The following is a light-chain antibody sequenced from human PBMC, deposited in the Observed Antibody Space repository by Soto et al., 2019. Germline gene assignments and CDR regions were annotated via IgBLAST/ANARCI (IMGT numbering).Light chain of an antibody. CDR2: DVS. CDR3: SSYTSSSTLVV. CDR1: SSDVGGYNY. J-gene: IGLJ2*01. Sequence: QSALTQPASVSGSPGQSITISCTGTSSDVGGYNYVSWYQQHPGKAPKLMIYDVSTRPSGVSHRFSGSKSGNTASLTISGLQAEDEADYYCSSYTSSSTLVVFGGGTKVTVL. V-gene: IGLV2-14*01.